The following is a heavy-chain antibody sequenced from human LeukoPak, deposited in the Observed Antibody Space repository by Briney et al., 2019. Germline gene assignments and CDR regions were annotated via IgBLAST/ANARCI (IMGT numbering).Heavy chain of an antibody. CDR2: ISHDGSNK. Sequence: PGGSLRLSCAASALAFSDHGMHWVRQAPGKGLEWVAVISHDGSNKYYADSVKGRFTISRDNSKNTLYLQMNSLRADDTAVYYCARYLVATIKRVFDYWGQGSLVTVSS. D-gene: IGHD5-12*01. V-gene: IGHV3-30*03. CDR3: ARYLVATIKRVFDY. J-gene: IGHJ4*02. CDR1: ALAFSDHG.